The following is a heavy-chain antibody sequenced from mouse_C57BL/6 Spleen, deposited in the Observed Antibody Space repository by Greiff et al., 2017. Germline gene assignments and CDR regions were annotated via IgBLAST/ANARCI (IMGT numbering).Heavy chain of an antibody. V-gene: IGHV1-55*01. CDR3: ARLDYYGSSYYFDY. Sequence: VKLQESGAELVKPGASVKMSCKASGYTFTSYWITWVKQRPGQGLEWIGDIYPGSGSTNYNEKFKSKATLTVDTSSSTAYMQLSSLTSEDSAVYYCARLDYYGSSYYFDYWGQGTTLTVSS. J-gene: IGHJ2*01. D-gene: IGHD1-1*01. CDR1: GYTFTSYW. CDR2: IYPGSGST.